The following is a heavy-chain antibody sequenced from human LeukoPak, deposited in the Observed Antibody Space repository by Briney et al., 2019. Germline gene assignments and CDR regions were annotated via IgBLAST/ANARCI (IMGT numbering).Heavy chain of an antibody. CDR2: IKPDGSDK. V-gene: IGHV3-7*01. CDR1: GFTFSSYW. D-gene: IGHD5-24*01. J-gene: IGHJ3*02. Sequence: PGGPLRLSCVGSGFTFSSYWVNWVGQSPGKGREWVANIKPDGSDKYYVDSARGRFTVSRDNAKNSAFLQMNSLRAEDTAIYYCATISAQTFDIWGQGTLVSVSS. CDR3: ATISAQTFDI.